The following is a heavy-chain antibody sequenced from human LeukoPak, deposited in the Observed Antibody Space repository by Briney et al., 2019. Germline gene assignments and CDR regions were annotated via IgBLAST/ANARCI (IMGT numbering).Heavy chain of an antibody. CDR3: ASSRGSGSYYMDYYYYYYGMDV. CDR2: IYYNGST. CDR1: GGSISSGDYY. J-gene: IGHJ6*02. Sequence: SQTLSLTCTVSGGSISSGDYYWSWIRQPPGKGLEWIGYIYYNGSTYYNPSLKSRVTISVDTSKNQFSLKLSSVTAADTAVYYCASSRGSGSYYMDYYYYYYGMDVWGQGTTVTVSS. V-gene: IGHV4-30-4*01. D-gene: IGHD3-10*01.